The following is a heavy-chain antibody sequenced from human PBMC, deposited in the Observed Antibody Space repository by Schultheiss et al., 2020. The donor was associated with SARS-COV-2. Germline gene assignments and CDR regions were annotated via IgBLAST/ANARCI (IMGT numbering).Heavy chain of an antibody. J-gene: IGHJ6*02. V-gene: IGHV3-30*03. CDR3: ARDIVVVPADSYYYYGMDV. CDR2: ISYDGSNK. D-gene: IGHD2-2*01. CDR1: GFTFSSYG. Sequence: GESLKISCAASGFTFSSYGMHWVRQAPGKGLEWVAVISYDGSNKYYADSVKGRFTISRDNSKNTLYLQMNSLRAEDTAVYYCARDIVVVPADSYYYYGMDVWGQGTTVTVSS.